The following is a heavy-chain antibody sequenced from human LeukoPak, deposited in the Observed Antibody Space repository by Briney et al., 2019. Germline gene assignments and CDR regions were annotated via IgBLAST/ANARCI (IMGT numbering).Heavy chain of an antibody. CDR1: GFTFSSYS. CDR2: ISSSSSSYI. Sequence: GGSLRLSCAASGFTFSSYSMNWVRQAPGKGLEWVSSISSSSSSYIYYADSVKGRFTISRDNAKNSLYLQMNSLRAEDTAVYYCARDLSVAGIFYYYYYCMDVWGKGTTVTVSS. D-gene: IGHD6-19*01. CDR3: ARDLSVAGIFYYYYYCMDV. J-gene: IGHJ6*03. V-gene: IGHV3-21*01.